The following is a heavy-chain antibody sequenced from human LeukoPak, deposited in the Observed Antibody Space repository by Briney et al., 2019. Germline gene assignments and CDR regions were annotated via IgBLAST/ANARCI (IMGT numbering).Heavy chain of an antibody. CDR1: GGSISSYY. D-gene: IGHD1-26*01. CDR3: ARHSSGSYWAYYFDY. CDR2: IYYSGST. Sequence: SETLSLTCTVSGGSISSYYWSWIRQPPGKGLEWIGYIYYSGSTNYNPSLKSRVTISVDTSKNQFSLKLNSVTAADTAVYYCARHSSGSYWAYYFDYWGQGTLVTVSS. J-gene: IGHJ4*02. V-gene: IGHV4-59*08.